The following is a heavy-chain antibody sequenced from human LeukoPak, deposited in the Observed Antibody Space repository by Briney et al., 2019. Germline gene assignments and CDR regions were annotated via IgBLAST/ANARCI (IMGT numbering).Heavy chain of an antibody. J-gene: IGHJ4*02. Sequence: GGSLRLSCAASGFTFRIYEMNWVRQAPGKGLEWVAFIRYDGSNKYFADSVKGRFTISRDNAKNSLYLQMNSLRAEDTAVYYCARDIAYYDSSGYYGYWGQGTLVTVSS. CDR1: GFTFRIYE. D-gene: IGHD3-22*01. V-gene: IGHV3-30*02. CDR2: IRYDGSNK. CDR3: ARDIAYYDSSGYYGY.